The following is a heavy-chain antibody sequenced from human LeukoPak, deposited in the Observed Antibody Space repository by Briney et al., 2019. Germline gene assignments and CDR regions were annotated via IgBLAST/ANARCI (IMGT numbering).Heavy chain of an antibody. J-gene: IGHJ3*02. CDR1: GGSFSGYS. CDR2: ISHSGST. D-gene: IGHD1-1*01. Sequence: PSETLSLTCAVYGGSFSGYSWSWIRQPPGKGLEWIGEISHSGSTNYNPSLKSRVTISLDTSKNQFSLKLSSVTAADTAVYYCARDRNWNDRNAFDIWGQGTMVTVSS. V-gene: IGHV4-34*01. CDR3: ARDRNWNDRNAFDI.